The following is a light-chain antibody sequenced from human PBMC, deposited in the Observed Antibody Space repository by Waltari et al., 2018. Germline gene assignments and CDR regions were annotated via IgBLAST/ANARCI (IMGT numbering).Light chain of an antibody. J-gene: IGKJ5*01. CDR1: QNIDTR. V-gene: IGKV3-15*01. CDR3: QQYLQWPPAIT. Sequence: ILLTQSPATQSVSRGERATLSCRASQNIDTRLAWYQHKPGQAPRLLIYGASTRAADIPARFSGSGFGTDFSLTINSLQSEDFAVYYCQQYLQWPPAITFGPGTRLDFK. CDR2: GAS.